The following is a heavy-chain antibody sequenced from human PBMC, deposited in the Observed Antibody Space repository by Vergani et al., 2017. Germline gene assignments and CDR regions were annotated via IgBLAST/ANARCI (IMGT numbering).Heavy chain of an antibody. CDR2: IYYSGGT. D-gene: IGHD2-2*01. CDR1: GGSISSGDYY. CDR3: ARAGIVVVPAADAFDI. J-gene: IGHJ3*02. Sequence: QVQLQESGPGLVKPSQTLSLTCTVSGGSISSGDYYWSCIRQPPGKGRVWIGYIYYSGGTYYNPSRKSRVTRSVDTSKNKFSLKLSSVTAADTAVYYCARAGIVVVPAADAFDIWGQGTMVTVSS. V-gene: IGHV4-30-4*01.